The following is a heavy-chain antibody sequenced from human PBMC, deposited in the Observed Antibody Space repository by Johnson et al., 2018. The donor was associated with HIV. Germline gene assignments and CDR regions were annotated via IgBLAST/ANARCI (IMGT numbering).Heavy chain of an antibody. Sequence: VQLVESGGGLVQPGRSLRLSCAASGFTFDDYAMHWVRQAPGKGLEWVSGIRWNSGSIGYADSVKGRFTISRDNAKNSLYLQMNSLRAEDPAVYYCAKDASTLGGDAFDIWGQGTMVTVSS. CDR1: GFTFDDYA. D-gene: IGHD3-16*01. CDR3: AKDASTLGGDAFDI. CDR2: IRWNSGSI. J-gene: IGHJ3*02. V-gene: IGHV3-9*01.